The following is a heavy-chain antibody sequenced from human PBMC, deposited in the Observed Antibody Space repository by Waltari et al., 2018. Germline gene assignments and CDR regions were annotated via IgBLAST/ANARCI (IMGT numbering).Heavy chain of an antibody. CDR2: MNPNNGDT. J-gene: IGHJ5*02. Sequence: VQLVQSGAEVMKPESAVKLPCTAAGYTFHTSAMTRGRQAPGQGLEWMGWMNPNNGDTSLAHKFQGRVTLTRDTSISTAYMELTSLTSDDSALYFCARGRDVHAYYDFNWFDPWGHGTLVTVSS. D-gene: IGHD3-3*01. V-gene: IGHV1-8*02. CDR1: GYTFHTSA. CDR3: ARGRDVHAYYDFNWFDP.